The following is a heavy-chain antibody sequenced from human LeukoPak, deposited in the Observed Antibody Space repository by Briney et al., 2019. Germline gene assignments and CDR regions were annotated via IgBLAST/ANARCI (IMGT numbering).Heavy chain of an antibody. D-gene: IGHD3-22*01. Sequence: ASVTVSFKATGYTFTIYDINWVRQGTGQGLGWMGWMNPNSGNTGYAHKFQGRVSMTRNTSISTAYMELSSLRSEDTAVYYCARGLSRYYYDSSGYSKPYYFDYWGQGTLVTVSS. CDR1: GYTFTIYD. CDR3: ARGLSRYYYDSSGYSKPYYFDY. J-gene: IGHJ4*02. CDR2: MNPNSGNT. V-gene: IGHV1-8*01.